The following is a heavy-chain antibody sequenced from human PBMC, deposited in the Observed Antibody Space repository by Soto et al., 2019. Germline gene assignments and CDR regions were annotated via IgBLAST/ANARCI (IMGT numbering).Heavy chain of an antibody. CDR1: GGSISSGDYY. V-gene: IGHV4-30-4*01. D-gene: IGHD6-13*01. CDR2: IYYSGST. Sequence: QVQLQESGPGLVKPSQTLSLTCTVSGGSISSGDYYWSWIRQPPGKGLEWIGYIYYSGSTYYNPSLKSRVTISVDTSKNQFSLKLSSVTAADTAVYYCARGAGNNPYSSSWLGVYFDLWGRGTLVTVSS. CDR3: ARGAGNNPYSSSWLGVYFDL. J-gene: IGHJ2*01.